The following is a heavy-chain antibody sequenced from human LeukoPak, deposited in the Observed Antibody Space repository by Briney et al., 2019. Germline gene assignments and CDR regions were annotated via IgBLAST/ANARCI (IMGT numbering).Heavy chain of an antibody. V-gene: IGHV1-46*01. CDR1: GYTFSSYH. CDR2: INPSGGST. J-gene: IGHJ4*02. Sequence: ASVKVSCKASGYTFSSYHIYWVRQAPGQGLEWMGIINPSGGSTNYAQNFQGRVTMTTDTSTSAAYMELRSLRSDDTAVYYCARVHGSPDREGYWGQGTLVTVSS. D-gene: IGHD1-14*01. CDR3: ARVHGSPDREGY.